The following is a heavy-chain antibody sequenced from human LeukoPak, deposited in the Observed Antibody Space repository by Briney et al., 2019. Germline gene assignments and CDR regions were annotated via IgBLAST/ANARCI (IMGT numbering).Heavy chain of an antibody. CDR1: GFTFSSYS. J-gene: IGHJ6*03. V-gene: IGHV3-48*02. CDR2: ISSSSSTI. Sequence: GGSLRLSCAASGFTFSSYSMNWVRQAPGKGLEWVSYISSSSSTIYYADSVKGRFTISRDNAKNSLYLQTNSLRDEDTAVYYCARDYLGSGWPYYYYYMDVWGKGTTVTVSS. CDR3: ARDYLGSGWPYYYYYMDV. D-gene: IGHD6-19*01.